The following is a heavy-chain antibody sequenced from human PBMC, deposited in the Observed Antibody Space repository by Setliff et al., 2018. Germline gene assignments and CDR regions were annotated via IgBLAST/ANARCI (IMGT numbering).Heavy chain of an antibody. D-gene: IGHD2-15*01. CDR1: GFTFSTYR. Sequence: PGGSLRLSCAASGFTFSTYRMHWVRQAPGKGLEWVAVIWDDGGNKYHADSVKGRFTISRDNSKNTLYLQMNSLRPEDTAVYYCARTCSGSGYSPYSWGQGTLVTVSS. V-gene: IGHV3-33*08. CDR2: IWDDGGNK. CDR3: ARTCSGSGYSPYS. J-gene: IGHJ4*02.